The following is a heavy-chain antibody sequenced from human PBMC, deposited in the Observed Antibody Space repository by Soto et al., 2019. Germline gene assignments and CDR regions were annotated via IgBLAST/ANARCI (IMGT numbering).Heavy chain of an antibody. Sequence: PSETLSLTCTVSGGSINSGGYSWTWIRQPPGKGLEWIGFIYHTGTTYYNPSLKSRVTISVDRSKNQFSLSLTSVTAADTAVYFCARHVFAPGGRWFGPWGPGLLVTVSS. D-gene: IGHD2-15*01. V-gene: IGHV4-30-2*01. CDR1: GGSINSGGYS. CDR3: ARHVFAPGGRWFGP. CDR2: IYHTGTT. J-gene: IGHJ5*02.